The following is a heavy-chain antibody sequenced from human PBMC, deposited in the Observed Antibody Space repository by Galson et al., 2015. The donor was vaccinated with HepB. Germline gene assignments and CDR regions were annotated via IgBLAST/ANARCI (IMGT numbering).Heavy chain of an antibody. J-gene: IGHJ4*02. CDR2: IDWDDDK. V-gene: IGHV2-70*04. Sequence: PALVKPTQTLTLTCTFSGFSLSTSGMRVSWIRQPPGKALEWLARIDWDDDKFYSTSLKTRLTISKDTSKNQVVLTMTNMGPVDTATYYCARETYGGYFDYWGQGTLVTVSS. D-gene: IGHD4/OR15-4a*01. CDR3: ARETYGGYFDY. CDR1: GFSLSTSGMR.